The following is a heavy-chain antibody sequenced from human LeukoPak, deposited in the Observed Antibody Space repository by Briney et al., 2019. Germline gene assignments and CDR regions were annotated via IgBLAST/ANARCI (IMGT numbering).Heavy chain of an antibody. D-gene: IGHD3-16*01. CDR3: ARELRSSLDY. Sequence: QTGGSLRLSCAASGFTVSSNYMSWVRQAPGKGLEWVSVIYSGGSTYYADSVKGRFTISRDNSKNTLYLQMNSLRAEDTAVYYCARELRSSLDYWGQGTLVTVSS. CDR1: GFTVSSNY. V-gene: IGHV3-66*01. J-gene: IGHJ4*02. CDR2: IYSGGST.